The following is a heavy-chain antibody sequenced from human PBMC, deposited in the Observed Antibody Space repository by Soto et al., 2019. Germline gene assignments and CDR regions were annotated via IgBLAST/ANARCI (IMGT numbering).Heavy chain of an antibody. CDR2: ISYDGSNK. CDR3: AQDQLGGVRGVITYYYGMDV. Sequence: QVQLVESGGGVVQPGRSLRLSCAATGFTFSSYGMHWVRQAPGKGLEWVAVISYDGSNKYYADSVKGRFTISRDNSKNALYLQMNSLRAEDTAVYYCAQDQLGGVRGVITYYYGMDVWGQGTTVTVSS. V-gene: IGHV3-30*18. CDR1: GFTFSSYG. J-gene: IGHJ6*02. D-gene: IGHD3-10*01.